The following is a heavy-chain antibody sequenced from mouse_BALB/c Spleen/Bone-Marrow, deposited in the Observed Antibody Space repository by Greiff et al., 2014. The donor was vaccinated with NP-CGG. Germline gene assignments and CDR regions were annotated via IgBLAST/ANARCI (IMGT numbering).Heavy chain of an antibody. CDR2: ISYDGSN. J-gene: IGHJ4*01. CDR3: AGETYYYAMDY. Sequence: EVQLQQSGPGLVKPSQSLSLTCSVTGYSITSGYYWNWIRQFPGNKLEWMGYISYDGSNNYNPSLKNRISITRDTSKNQFFLKLNSVTTEDTATYYCAGETYYYAMDYWGQGTSVTVSS. V-gene: IGHV3-6*02. CDR1: GYSITSGYY.